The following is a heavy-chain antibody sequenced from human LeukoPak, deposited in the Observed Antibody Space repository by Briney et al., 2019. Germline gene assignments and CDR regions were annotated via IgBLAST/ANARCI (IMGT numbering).Heavy chain of an antibody. D-gene: IGHD6-13*01. CDR3: ARAPDSNQQLAPGAVYYYYGMDV. Sequence: GASVKVSCKASGYTFTVYYMHWVRQAPGQGLEWMGWINPNSGGTNYAQKFQGGVTMTRDTSISTAYMELSRLRSDDTAVYYCARAPDSNQQLAPGAVYYYYGMDVWGQGTTVTVSS. CDR2: INPNSGGT. J-gene: IGHJ6*02. V-gene: IGHV1-2*02. CDR1: GYTFTVYY.